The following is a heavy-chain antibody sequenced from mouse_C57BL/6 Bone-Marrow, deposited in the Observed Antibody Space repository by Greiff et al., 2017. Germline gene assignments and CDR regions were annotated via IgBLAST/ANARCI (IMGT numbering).Heavy chain of an antibody. J-gene: IGHJ2*01. CDR1: GYTFTSYT. D-gene: IGHD2-4*01. Sequence: QVQLKASGAELARPGASVKMSCKASGYTFTSYTMHWVKQRPGQGLEWIGYINPSSGYTKYNQKFKDKATLTADKSSSTAYMQLSSLTSEDSAVYYCARGRLRRVFDYWGQGTTLTVSS. CDR2: INPSSGYT. CDR3: ARGRLRRVFDY. V-gene: IGHV1-4*01.